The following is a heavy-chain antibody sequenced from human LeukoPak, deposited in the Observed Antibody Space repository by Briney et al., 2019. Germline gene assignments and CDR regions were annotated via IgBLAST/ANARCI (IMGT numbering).Heavy chain of an antibody. CDR3: ARASLSGSYYTVDY. D-gene: IGHD3-10*01. V-gene: IGHV1-2*02. CDR1: GYTLPGYY. Sequence: ASVKVSCKASGYTLPGYYMHWVRQAPGQGLEWMGWINPNSGGTNYAQKFQGRVTMTRDTSISTAYMELSSLRSEDTAVYYCARASLSGSYYTVDYWDQGTLVTVSS. J-gene: IGHJ4*02. CDR2: INPNSGGT.